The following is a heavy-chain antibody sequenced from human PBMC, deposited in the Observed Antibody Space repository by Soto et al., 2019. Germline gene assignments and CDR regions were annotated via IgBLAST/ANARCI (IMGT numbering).Heavy chain of an antibody. J-gene: IGHJ4*02. Sequence: PGGSLRLSCAASGFTFSSYAMSWVRQAPGKGLEWVSAISGSGGSTYYADSVKGRFTISRDNSKNTLYLQMNSLRAEDTAVYYCAKVENDYIWGSYRRYYFDYWGQGTLVTVSS. V-gene: IGHV3-23*01. CDR1: GFTFSSYA. CDR2: ISGSGGST. D-gene: IGHD3-16*02. CDR3: AKVENDYIWGSYRRYYFDY.